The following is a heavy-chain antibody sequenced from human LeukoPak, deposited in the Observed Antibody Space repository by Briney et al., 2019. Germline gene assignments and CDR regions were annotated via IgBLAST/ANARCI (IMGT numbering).Heavy chain of an antibody. CDR3: AKDADGDYWYFDL. V-gene: IGHV3-23*01. CDR1: GFTFSRYA. D-gene: IGHD4-17*01. Sequence: GGSLRLSCGASGFTFSRYAMSWVRQAPGKGLQWVSEIGGSGGAIYYADSVKGRFTISRDNSKNTLFLEMNSLRAEDTAVYYCAKDADGDYWYFDLWGRGTLVTVSS. J-gene: IGHJ2*01. CDR2: IGGSGGAI.